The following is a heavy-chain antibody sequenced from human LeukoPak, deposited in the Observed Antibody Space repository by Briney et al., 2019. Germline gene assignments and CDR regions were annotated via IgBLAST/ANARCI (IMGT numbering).Heavy chain of an antibody. D-gene: IGHD6-13*01. CDR2: INTDGSDT. Sequence: GGSLRLSCAASGFTFSSYWMHWVRQAPGSGLVWVSRINTDGSDTTYADSVKGRFTISRDNAKSTLYLQMNSLRAEDTAVYYCERVEISSSWYSDYWGQGTLVTVSS. CDR3: ERVEISSSWYSDY. J-gene: IGHJ4*02. V-gene: IGHV3-74*03. CDR1: GFTFSSYW.